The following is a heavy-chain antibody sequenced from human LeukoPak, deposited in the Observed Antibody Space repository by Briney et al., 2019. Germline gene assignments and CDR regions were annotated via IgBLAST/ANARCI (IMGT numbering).Heavy chain of an antibody. CDR3: AKNYGDYFYYGMDV. D-gene: IGHD4-17*01. V-gene: IGHV3-23*01. Sequence: GGSLRLSCAASGFTFSSYAMNWVRQAPGKGLEWVSGIGNTGGSTYYADSVKGRFTISRDNSKNTLYLQMNSLRPEDTAVYYCAKNYGDYFYYGMDVWGQGTTVTVSS. J-gene: IGHJ6*02. CDR2: IGNTGGST. CDR1: GFTFSSYA.